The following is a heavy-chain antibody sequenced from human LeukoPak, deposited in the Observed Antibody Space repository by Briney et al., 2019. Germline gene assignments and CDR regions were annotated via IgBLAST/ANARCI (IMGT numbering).Heavy chain of an antibody. D-gene: IGHD1-7*01. Sequence: GGSLRLSCAASGFTFSSYAMHWVRQAPGKGLEYVSAISSNGGSTYYANSVKGRFTISRDNSKNTLCLQIGSLRAEDMAVYYCARAITGTTTAWFDPWGQGTLVTVSS. V-gene: IGHV3-64*01. CDR2: ISSNGGST. CDR3: ARAITGTTTAWFDP. J-gene: IGHJ5*02. CDR1: GFTFSSYA.